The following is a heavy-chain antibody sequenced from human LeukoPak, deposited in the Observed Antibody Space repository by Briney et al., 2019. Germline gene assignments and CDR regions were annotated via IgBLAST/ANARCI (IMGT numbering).Heavy chain of an antibody. CDR2: ISSFGSYI. J-gene: IGHJ6*03. D-gene: IGHD4-17*01. CDR3: ARGPRVEWDYGDYLRFYYMDV. CDR1: RFTFSSYS. Sequence: PGGSLRLSCAASRFTFSSYSMNWVRQAPGKGLEWVSSISSFGSYIYYADSVKGRFTISRDNAKNSLYLQMNSLRAEDTAVYYCARGPRVEWDYGDYLRFYYMDVWGKGTTVTISS. V-gene: IGHV3-21*01.